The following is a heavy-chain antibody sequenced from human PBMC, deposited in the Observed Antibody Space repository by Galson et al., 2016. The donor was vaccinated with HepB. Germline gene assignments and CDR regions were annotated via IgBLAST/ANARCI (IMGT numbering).Heavy chain of an antibody. D-gene: IGHD2-2*01. Sequence: SLRLSCAASGFTFKSHSMSWVRQAPGKGLEWVSAISENGGSTHYADSVKGRFTISRDDAKNSLYLQINSLTVEDTAVYYCAGGLRLRDSNVVVPPAPDYWGQGTLVTVSS. V-gene: IGHV3-23*01. CDR1: GFTFKSHS. CDR2: ISENGGST. CDR3: AGGLRLRDSNVVVPPAPDY. J-gene: IGHJ4*02.